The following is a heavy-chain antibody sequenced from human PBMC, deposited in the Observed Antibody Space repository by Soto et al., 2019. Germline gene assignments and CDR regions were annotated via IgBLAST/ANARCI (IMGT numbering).Heavy chain of an antibody. V-gene: IGHV3-23*01. CDR2: ISGSGGST. J-gene: IGHJ4*02. CDR1: GFSFSTYA. CDR3: ERGRRQNSGPLYYFDY. D-gene: IGHD5-12*01. Sequence: HPGGSLRLSCSASGFSFSTYAMNWVRQAPGKGLEWVSGISGSGGSTYYTDSVKGRFSISRDNSKNTVFLQMNSLRAEDTAVYYCERGRRQNSGPLYYFDYWGQGTQVTVSS.